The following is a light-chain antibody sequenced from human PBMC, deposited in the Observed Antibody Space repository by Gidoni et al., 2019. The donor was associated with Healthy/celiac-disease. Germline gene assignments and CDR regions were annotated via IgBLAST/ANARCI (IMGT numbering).Light chain of an antibody. CDR3: QAWDSSTVV. Sequence: SYELTQPPSVSVSPGQTASITCSGDKLGDKYACWYQQKTGQSPVLVIYQDSKRPSGIPERFSGSNSGNTATLTSGGTQAMDEADYYCQAWDSSTVVFGGGTKLTVL. CDR1: KLGDKY. J-gene: IGLJ2*01. V-gene: IGLV3-1*01. CDR2: QDS.